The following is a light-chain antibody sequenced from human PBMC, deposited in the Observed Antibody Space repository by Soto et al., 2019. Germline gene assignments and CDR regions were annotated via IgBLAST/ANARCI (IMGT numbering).Light chain of an antibody. V-gene: IGKV1-13*02. J-gene: IGKJ5*01. CDR1: QGIGSST. Sequence: AIQLTQSPSSLSASVGDRVTITCRASQGIGSSTFAWYQQKAGKAPTLLIYDVSNLQRGVPTRFSGSGSGTDFSLTISSLLPEDFATYYCQQFDTYPLTFGQGTRLDIK. CDR2: DVS. CDR3: QQFDTYPLT.